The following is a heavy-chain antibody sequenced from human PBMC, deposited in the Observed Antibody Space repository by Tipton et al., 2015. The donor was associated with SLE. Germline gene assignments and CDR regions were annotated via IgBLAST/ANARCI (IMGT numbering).Heavy chain of an antibody. CDR2: INHSGNT. CDR1: GGSFSGYY. Sequence: TLSLTCAVYGGSFSGYYWSWIRRPPGKGLEWIGEINHSGNTNYNPSLKSRVTISVDRSKNQFSLKLSSVTAADTAVYYCARLGGSYLDYWGQGTLVTVSS. CDR3: ARLGGSYLDY. J-gene: IGHJ4*02. V-gene: IGHV4-34*01. D-gene: IGHD3-16*01.